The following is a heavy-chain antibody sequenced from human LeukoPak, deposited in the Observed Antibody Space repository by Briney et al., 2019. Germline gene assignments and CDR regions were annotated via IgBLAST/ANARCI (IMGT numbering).Heavy chain of an antibody. V-gene: IGHV4-59*01. CDR1: GGSISSYY. CDR2: IYYSGST. Sequence: SETLSLTCTVSGGSISSYYWSWIRQPPGKGLEWIGYIYYSGSTSYNPSLKSRVTISVDTSKNQFSLKLSSVTAADTAVYYCARVDPYSSSWYYFDYWGQGTLVTVSS. J-gene: IGHJ4*02. CDR3: ARVDPYSSSWYYFDY. D-gene: IGHD6-13*01.